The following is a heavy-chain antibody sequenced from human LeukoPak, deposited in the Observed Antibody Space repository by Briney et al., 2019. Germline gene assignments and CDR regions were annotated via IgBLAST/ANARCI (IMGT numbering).Heavy chain of an antibody. J-gene: IGHJ4*02. CDR3: ARGLVDYGSGSYYNIDS. V-gene: IGHV4-34*01. CDR1: GGSFSGYY. CDR2: INHSGST. D-gene: IGHD3-10*01. Sequence: SETLSLTCAVYGGSFSGYYWSWIRQPPGKGLEWIGEINHSGSTNYNPSLKSRVTISVDTSKNQFSLKLSSVTAADTAVYYCARGLVDYGSGSYYNIDSWGQGTLVTVSS.